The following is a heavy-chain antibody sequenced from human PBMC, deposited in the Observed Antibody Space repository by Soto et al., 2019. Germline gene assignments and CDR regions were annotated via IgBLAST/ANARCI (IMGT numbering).Heavy chain of an antibody. J-gene: IGHJ6*03. V-gene: IGHV3-21*01. D-gene: IGHD3-16*02. CDR1: GFTFSSYS. CDR3: ARGVLGELSTLYYYYYMDV. Sequence: GGSLRLSCAASGFTFSSYSMNWVRQAPGKGLEWVSSISSSSSYIYYADSVKGRFTISRDNAKNSLYLQMNSLRGEDTAVYYCARGVLGELSTLYYYYYMDVWGKGTTVTVSS. CDR2: ISSSSSYI.